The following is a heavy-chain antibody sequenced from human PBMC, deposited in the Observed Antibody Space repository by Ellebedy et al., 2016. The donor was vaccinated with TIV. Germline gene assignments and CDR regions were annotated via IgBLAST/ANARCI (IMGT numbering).Heavy chain of an antibody. CDR2: IKQDESEK. CDR3: VRDEVDDFWSGYYTDSYFGMDV. CDR1: GFTFSHYW. Sequence: GGSLRLSCAASGFTFSHYWMSWVRQAPGMGLEWVANIKQDESEKYYVDSLKGRFTISRDNAKNSLYLQMNSLRAEDTAVYYCVRDEVDDFWSGYYTDSYFGMDVWGQGTTVTVSS. J-gene: IGHJ6*02. V-gene: IGHV3-7*01. D-gene: IGHD3-3*01.